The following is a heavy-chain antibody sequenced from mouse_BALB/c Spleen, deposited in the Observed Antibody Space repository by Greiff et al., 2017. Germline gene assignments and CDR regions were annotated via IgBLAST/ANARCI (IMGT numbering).Heavy chain of an antibody. CDR1: GFTFSSYG. J-gene: IGHJ2*02. V-gene: IGHV5-6-5*01. CDR2: ISSGGST. D-gene: IGHD2-1*01. CDR3: ARDPIYPFDY. Sequence: EVKLVESGGDLVKPGGSLKLSCAASGFTFSSYGMSWVRQTPEKRLEWVASISSGGSTYYPDSVKGRFTISRDNARNILYLQMSSLRSEDTAMYYCARDPIYPFDYWGQGTSLTVSS.